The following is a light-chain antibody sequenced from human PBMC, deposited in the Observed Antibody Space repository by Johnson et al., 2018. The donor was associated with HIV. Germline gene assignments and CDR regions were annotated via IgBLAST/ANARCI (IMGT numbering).Light chain of an antibody. Sequence: QSVLTQPPSASGTPVQRVTISCSGSSSNIGSNTVNWYQQLPGTAPKLLIYSNNQRPSGVPDRFSGSKSGPSASLALSGLQSADEADYYCAAWDDSLNGPYVFGTGTKVTVL. J-gene: IGLJ1*01. CDR2: SNN. CDR3: AAWDDSLNGPYV. V-gene: IGLV1-44*01. CDR1: SSNIGSNT.